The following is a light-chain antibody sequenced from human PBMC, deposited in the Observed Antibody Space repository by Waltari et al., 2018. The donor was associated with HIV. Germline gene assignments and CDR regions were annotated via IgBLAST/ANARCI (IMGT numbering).Light chain of an antibody. CDR1: SSDVGDYNY. Sequence: QSALTQPASVSGSPGQSITISCTGASSDVGDYNYVSWYQQHPGKAPHLCIYEVSNRPSGVSNRFAGSKSGNTASLTISGLQAEDEADYYCSSYTGSSTLGVFGTGTRVTVL. CDR3: SSYTGSSTLGV. CDR2: EVS. V-gene: IGLV2-14*01. J-gene: IGLJ1*01.